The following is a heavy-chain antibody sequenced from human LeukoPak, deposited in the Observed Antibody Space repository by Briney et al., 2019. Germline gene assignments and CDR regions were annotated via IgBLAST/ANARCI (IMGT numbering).Heavy chain of an antibody. CDR3: ARHGPKDGYNTAFDI. Sequence: PSETLSLTCTVSGGSISSYYWSWIRQPPGKGLEWIGYIYTSGSTNYNPSLKSRATISVDTSKNQFSLKLSSVTAADTAVYYCARHGPKDGYNTAFDIWGQGTMVTVSS. V-gene: IGHV4-4*09. CDR2: IYTSGST. J-gene: IGHJ3*02. D-gene: IGHD5-24*01. CDR1: GGSISSYY.